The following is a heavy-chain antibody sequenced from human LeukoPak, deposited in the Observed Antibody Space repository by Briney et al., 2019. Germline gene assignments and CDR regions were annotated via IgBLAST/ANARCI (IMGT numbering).Heavy chain of an antibody. CDR3: ARGSEYSSSWYGWFDP. CDR2: INPNSGGT. D-gene: IGHD6-13*01. J-gene: IGHJ5*02. CDR1: GYTFTGYY. Sequence: GASVNVSCKASGYTFTGYYMHWVRQAPGQGLEWMGWINPNSGGTNYAQKFQGWVTMTRDTSISTAYMELSSLRSEDTAVYYCARGSEYSSSWYGWFDPWGQGTLVTVSS. V-gene: IGHV1-2*04.